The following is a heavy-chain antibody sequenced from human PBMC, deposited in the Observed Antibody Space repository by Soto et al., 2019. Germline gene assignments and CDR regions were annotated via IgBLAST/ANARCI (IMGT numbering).Heavy chain of an antibody. CDR1: GGTFSSYA. D-gene: IGHD2-2*02. CDR3: AREGIVVVPAAIGEGNYYYYYGRDV. V-gene: IGHV1-69*13. Sequence: SVKVSCKASGGTFSSYAISWVRQAPGQGLEWMGGIIPIFGTANYAQKFQGRVTITADESTSTAYMELSSLRSEDTAVYYCAREGIVVVPAAIGEGNYYYYYGRDVWGQGTTGTVSS. CDR2: IIPIFGTA. J-gene: IGHJ6*02.